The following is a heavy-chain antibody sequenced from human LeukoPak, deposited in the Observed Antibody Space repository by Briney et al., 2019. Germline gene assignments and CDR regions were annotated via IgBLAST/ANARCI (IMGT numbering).Heavy chain of an antibody. V-gene: IGHV5-51*01. Sequence: GESVKISCKASGYSFPSYWIAWVRQMPGKGLEWMGIIYPGGSDTRYSPSFQGQATLSVYKSIDTAYLQWSSLKASDTAMYYCARLYSYYYDSSGADDYWGQGTLVTVSS. CDR2: IYPGGSDT. D-gene: IGHD3-22*01. CDR3: ARLYSYYYDSSGADDY. CDR1: GYSFPSYW. J-gene: IGHJ4*02.